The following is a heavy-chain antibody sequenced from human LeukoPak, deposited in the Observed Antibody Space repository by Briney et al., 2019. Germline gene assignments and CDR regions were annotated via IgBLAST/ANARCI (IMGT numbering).Heavy chain of an antibody. D-gene: IGHD3-9*01. Sequence: SVKVSCKASGGTFSSYAISWVRQAPGQGLEWMGGIIPIFGTANYAQKFQGRVTITADESTSTAYMELSSLRSEDTAVYYCARGDVLRYFDWLLEGNWFDPWGQGTLVTVSS. CDR3: ARGDVLRYFDWLLEGNWFDP. V-gene: IGHV1-69*13. CDR1: GGTFSSYA. J-gene: IGHJ5*02. CDR2: IIPIFGTA.